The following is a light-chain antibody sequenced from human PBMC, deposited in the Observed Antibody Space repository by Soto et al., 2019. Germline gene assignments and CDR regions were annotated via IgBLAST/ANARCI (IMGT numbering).Light chain of an antibody. V-gene: IGLV2-11*01. CDR1: SSDVGGYNY. CDR2: EVS. Sequence: QSALTQPRSVSGSPGQSVTISCTGTSSDVGGYNYVSWYQQHPGKAPKLMIYEVSNRPSGVSDRFSGSKSGNTASLTISGLQAEDEADYYCNSYRDTDTFWVFGGGTKLTVL. CDR3: NSYRDTDTFWV. J-gene: IGLJ3*02.